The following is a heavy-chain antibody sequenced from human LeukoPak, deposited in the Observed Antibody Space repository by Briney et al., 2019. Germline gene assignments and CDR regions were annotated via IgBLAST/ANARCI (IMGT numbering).Heavy chain of an antibody. V-gene: IGHV3-48*03. CDR1: GFTFSSYE. Sequence: GGSLRLSCVASGFTFSSYEMQWVRQAPGKGLEWVSYISNSGRTIHYADSAKGRFTISRDNAKSSLFLHMNSLRAEVTAVYYCARGDNSSTWNYSFDYWAQGTLVTVSS. CDR3: ARGDNSSTWNYSFDY. D-gene: IGHD6-13*01. J-gene: IGHJ4*02. CDR2: ISNSGRTI.